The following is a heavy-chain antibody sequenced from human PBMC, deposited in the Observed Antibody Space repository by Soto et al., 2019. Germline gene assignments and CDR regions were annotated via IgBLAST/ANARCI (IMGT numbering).Heavy chain of an antibody. V-gene: IGHV4-39*01. D-gene: IGHD3-3*01. CDR3: ARHRRQYDFWRYYGMDV. J-gene: IGHJ6*02. CDR2: IYYSGST. Sequence: SETLSLTCTVSGGSISSSSYYWGWIRQPPGKGLEWIGSIYYSGSTYYNPSLKSRVTISVDTSKNQFSLKLSSVTAADTAVYYCARHRRQYDFWRYYGMDVWGQGTTVTVSS. CDR1: GGSISSSSYY.